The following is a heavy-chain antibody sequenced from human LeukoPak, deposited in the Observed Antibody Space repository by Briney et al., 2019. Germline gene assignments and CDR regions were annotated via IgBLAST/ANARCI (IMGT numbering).Heavy chain of an antibody. D-gene: IGHD5/OR15-5a*01. J-gene: IGHJ6*02. V-gene: IGHV4-30-4*01. CDR2: IYYSGST. Sequence: HPSQTLSLTCTVSGGSISSGDYYWSWIRQPPGKGLEWIGYIYYSGSTYYNPSLKSRVTISVDTSKNQFSLKLSSVTAADTAVYYCARGSSRVSHGMDVWGQGTTVTVSS. CDR3: ARGSSRVSHGMDV. CDR1: GGSISSGDYY.